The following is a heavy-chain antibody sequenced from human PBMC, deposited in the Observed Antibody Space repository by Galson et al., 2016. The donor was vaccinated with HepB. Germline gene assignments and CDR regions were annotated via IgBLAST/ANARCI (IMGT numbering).Heavy chain of an antibody. Sequence: SETLSLTCAIYGGSFSGYYWSWIRQSPGKGLEWIGYIYTTGNTNYNPSLKSRVTISRDFSKNQFSLRLSSVTAADTAVYFCARAQGSGWYFQDYWGQGTLVTVSS. J-gene: IGHJ4*02. V-gene: IGHV4-59*01. CDR1: GGSFSGYY. CDR2: IYTTGNT. CDR3: ARAQGSGWYFQDY. D-gene: IGHD6-19*01.